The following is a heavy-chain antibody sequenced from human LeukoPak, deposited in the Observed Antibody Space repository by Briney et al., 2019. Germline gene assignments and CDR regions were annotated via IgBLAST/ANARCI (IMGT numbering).Heavy chain of an antibody. CDR1: GGSFSGYY. CDR3: ASSRGTMVRGVLSYYYYYYGMDV. J-gene: IGHJ6*02. V-gene: IGHV4-34*01. Sequence: SETLSLTCAVYGGSFSGYYWSWICQPPGKGLEWIGEINHSGSTNYNPSLKSRVTISVDTSKNQFSLKLSSVTAADTAVYYCASSRGTMVRGVLSYYYYYYGMDVWGQGTTVTVSS. D-gene: IGHD3-10*01. CDR2: INHSGST.